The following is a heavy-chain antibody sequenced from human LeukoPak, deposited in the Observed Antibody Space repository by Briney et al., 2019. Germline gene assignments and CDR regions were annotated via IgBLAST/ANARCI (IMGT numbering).Heavy chain of an antibody. Sequence: SETLSLTCTVSGGSISSNSYYWGWIRQPPGKGLEWIGSIYYSGITYYNPSLKSRVTISVDTSKNQFSLKLSSVTAADTAVYYCARTTIPYSSSWFNYYYYYMDVWGKGATVTISS. J-gene: IGHJ6*03. CDR2: IYYSGIT. CDR1: GGSISSNSYY. V-gene: IGHV4-39*01. CDR3: ARTTIPYSSSWFNYYYYYMDV. D-gene: IGHD6-13*01.